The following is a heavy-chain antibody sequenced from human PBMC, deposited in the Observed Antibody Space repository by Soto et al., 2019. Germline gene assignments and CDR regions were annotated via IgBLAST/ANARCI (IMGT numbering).Heavy chain of an antibody. D-gene: IGHD1-1*01. V-gene: IGHV3-74*01. CDR1: GFPFSDSW. CDR3: ATIQLAY. CDR2: IKGDGSYT. J-gene: IGHJ4*02. Sequence: QPGGSLRLSCAASGFPFSDSWMHWVRQAPGKGLVWVSHIKGDGSYTNYADSVKGRFTISRDNAKNTLFLQMNSLSAEDTAVYYCATIQLAYWGQGTLVTVSS.